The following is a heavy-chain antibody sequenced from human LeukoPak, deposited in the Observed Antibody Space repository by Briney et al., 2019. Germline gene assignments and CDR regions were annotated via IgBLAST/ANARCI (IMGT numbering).Heavy chain of an antibody. CDR3: ARAVLSYCRGGSCPYFDY. CDR2: IYHTGST. V-gene: IGHV4-59*02. CDR1: GGSVSDYY. Sequence: SETLSLTCTISGGSVSDYYWSWIRQSPGKGLEWIGYIYHTGSTSYSPSLKSRVTISADTSQNQFSLKLSSVTAADTAVYYCARAVLSYCRGGSCPYFDYWGQGTLVTVSS. D-gene: IGHD2-15*01. J-gene: IGHJ4*01.